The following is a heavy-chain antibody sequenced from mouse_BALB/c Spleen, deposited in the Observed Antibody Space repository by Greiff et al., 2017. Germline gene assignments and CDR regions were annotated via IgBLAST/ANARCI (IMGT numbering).Heavy chain of an antibody. J-gene: IGHJ2*01. V-gene: IGHV5-6*01. CDR2: ISSGGSYT. Sequence: EVKLVESGGDLVKPGGSLKLSCAASGFTFSSYGMSWVRQTPDKRLEWVATISSGGSYTYYPDSVKGRFTISRDNAKNTLYLQMSSLKSEDTAMYYCASGDSYYYGSSYDYFDYWGQGTTLTVSS. CDR1: GFTFSSYG. CDR3: ASGDSYYYGSSYDYFDY. D-gene: IGHD1-1*01.